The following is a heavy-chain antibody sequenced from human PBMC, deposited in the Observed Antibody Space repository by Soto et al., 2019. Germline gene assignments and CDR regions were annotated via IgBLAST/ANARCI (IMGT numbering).Heavy chain of an antibody. J-gene: IGHJ5*02. Sequence: GGSLRLSCAASGFTFSSYGMHWVRQAPGKGLEWVAVIWYDGSNKYYADSVKGRFTISRDNSKNTLYLQMNSLRAEDTAVYYCARAAGWSGIAARIFDPWGQGTLVTVSS. CDR1: GFTFSSYG. CDR3: ARAAGWSGIAARIFDP. CDR2: IWYDGSNK. V-gene: IGHV3-33*01. D-gene: IGHD6-6*01.